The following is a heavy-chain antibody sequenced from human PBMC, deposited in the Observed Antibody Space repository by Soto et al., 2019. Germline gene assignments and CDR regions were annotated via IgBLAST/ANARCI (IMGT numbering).Heavy chain of an antibody. CDR3: ARDGKQWLVPDY. CDR2: IYYSGST. D-gene: IGHD6-19*01. Sequence: SETLSLTCTVSGGSISSGGYYWSWIRQHPGKGLEWIGYIYYSGSTYYNPSLKSRVTISVDTSKNQFSLKLSSVTAADTAVYYCARDGKQWLVPDYWGQGTLVTVSS. CDR1: GGSISSGGYY. V-gene: IGHV4-31*03. J-gene: IGHJ4*02.